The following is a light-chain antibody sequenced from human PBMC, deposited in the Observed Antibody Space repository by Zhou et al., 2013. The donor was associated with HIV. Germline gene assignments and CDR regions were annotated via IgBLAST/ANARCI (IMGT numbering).Light chain of an antibody. CDR1: HIVTNNF. CDR2: GVS. V-gene: IGKV3-20*01. Sequence: EIVMTQSPGTLSLSPGRRATLSCRASHIVTNNFLAWYQQRPGQAPRLLIHGVSTRASGIPDRFSGSGSGTDFTLTISRLEPEDFAVYYCQQYDSSLRFTFGPGTKVDMK. J-gene: IGKJ3*01. CDR3: QQYDSSLRFT.